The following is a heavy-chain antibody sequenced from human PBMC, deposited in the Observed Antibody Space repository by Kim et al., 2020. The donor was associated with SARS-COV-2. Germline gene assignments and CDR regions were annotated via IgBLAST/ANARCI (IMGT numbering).Heavy chain of an antibody. D-gene: IGHD3-10*01. Sequence: GGSLRRSCAASGFTFRNYGMHWVRQAPGKGLEWVAVISYDGSNKYYTDSVKGRFTISRDNSKNTLYLQMNSLRAEDTAVYYCAKRELSYYYGSGTYPGAFDIWGQGTMVTVSS. J-gene: IGHJ3*02. CDR2: ISYDGSNK. CDR3: AKRELSYYYGSGTYPGAFDI. V-gene: IGHV3-30*18. CDR1: GFTFRNYG.